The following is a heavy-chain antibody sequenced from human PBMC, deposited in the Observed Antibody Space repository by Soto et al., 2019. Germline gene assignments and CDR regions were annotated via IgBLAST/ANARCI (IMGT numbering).Heavy chain of an antibody. Sequence: GGSLRLSCAASGFTFSSYGMHWVRQAPGKGLEWVAVISYDGSNKYYADSVKGRFTISRDNSKNTLYLQMNSLRAEDTAVYYCAKDLRAVAGDFDYWGQGTLVTVSS. CDR2: ISYDGSNK. V-gene: IGHV3-30*18. J-gene: IGHJ4*02. CDR1: GFTFSSYG. CDR3: AKDLRAVAGDFDY. D-gene: IGHD6-19*01.